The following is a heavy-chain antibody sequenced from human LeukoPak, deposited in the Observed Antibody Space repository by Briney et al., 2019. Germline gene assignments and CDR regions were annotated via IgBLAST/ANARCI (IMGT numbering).Heavy chain of an antibody. CDR1: GDSITNPKW. D-gene: IGHD2-21*02. CDR3: ARHDFFAFDI. V-gene: IGHV4-4*02. J-gene: IGHJ3*02. Sequence: SGTLSLTCAVSGDSITNPKWWSWVRQPPGKGLEWLGEIYYSGTANYNPSLGSRVTISVDKSKNQLSLRLSSVTAADTAVYYCARHDFFAFDIWGQGTMVTVSS. CDR2: IYYSGTA.